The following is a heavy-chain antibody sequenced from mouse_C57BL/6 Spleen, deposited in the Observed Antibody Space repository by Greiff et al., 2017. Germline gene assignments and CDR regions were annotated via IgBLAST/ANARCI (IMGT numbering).Heavy chain of an antibody. CDR3: ARWIYYEDYAMDY. CDR1: GYTFTDYY. Sequence: QVQLQQSGAELVRPGASVKLSCKASGYTFTDYYINWVKQRPGQGLEWIARIYPGSGNTYYNEKFKGKATLTAEKSSSTAYMQLSSLTSEDSAVYFCARWIYYEDYAMDYWGQGTSVTVSS. D-gene: IGHD2-4*01. V-gene: IGHV1-76*01. CDR2: IYPGSGNT. J-gene: IGHJ4*01.